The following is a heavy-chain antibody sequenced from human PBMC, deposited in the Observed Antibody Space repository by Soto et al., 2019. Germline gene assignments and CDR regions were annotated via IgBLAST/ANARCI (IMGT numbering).Heavy chain of an antibody. CDR3: ARGRYGDY. D-gene: IGHD1-1*01. Sequence: QVHLVQSGAEVKKPGASVKVSCKGSGYAFTTYGITWVRQAPGQGLEWMGWISAHNGNTNYAQKLQGRVTVTIDTYTIIAYMELRSLRSDDTAVYYCARGRYGDYWGQGALLTVSS. V-gene: IGHV1-18*01. CDR1: GYAFTTYG. J-gene: IGHJ4*02. CDR2: ISAHNGNT.